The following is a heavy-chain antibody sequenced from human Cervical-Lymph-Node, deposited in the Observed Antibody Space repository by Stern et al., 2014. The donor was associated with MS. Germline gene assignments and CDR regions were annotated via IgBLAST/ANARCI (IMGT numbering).Heavy chain of an antibody. Sequence: VQLVESGAEVKKPGASLKVSCKASGYTFSVYNIHWVRQAPGQGLEWMGRINPNSGGTNYAQKFQGMVTTTRDTSISIVYMELTRLRSDDTAVYYCARGASDYWGQGTLVTVSS. CDR3: ARGASDY. D-gene: IGHD3-16*01. CDR2: INPNSGGT. V-gene: IGHV1-2*06. CDR1: GYTFSVYN. J-gene: IGHJ1*01.